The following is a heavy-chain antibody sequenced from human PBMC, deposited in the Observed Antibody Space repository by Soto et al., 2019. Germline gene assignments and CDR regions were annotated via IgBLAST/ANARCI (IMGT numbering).Heavy chain of an antibody. CDR1: GGSFSGYY. J-gene: IGHJ6*03. CDR2: INHSGST. D-gene: IGHD3-3*01. CDR3: ARGHYDFWSVANYYYYMDV. Sequence: SETLSLTCAVYGGSFSGYYWSWIRQPPGKGLEWIGEINHSGSTNYNPSLKSRVTISVDTSKNQFSLKLSSVTAADTAVYYCARGHYDFWSVANYYYYMDVWGKGTTVTVSS. V-gene: IGHV4-34*01.